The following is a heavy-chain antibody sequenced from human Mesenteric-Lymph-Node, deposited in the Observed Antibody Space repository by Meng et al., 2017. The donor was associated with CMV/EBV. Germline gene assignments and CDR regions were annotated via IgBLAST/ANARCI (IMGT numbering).Heavy chain of an antibody. CDR2: INHSGST. CDR3: ARDEVVRGYYYGMDV. CDR1: GGSFSGYY. Sequence: SETLSLTCAVYGGSFSGYYWSWIRQPPGKGLEWIGEINHSGSTNYNPSLKSRVTISVDTSKNQFSLKLSSVTAADTAVYYCARDEVVRGYYYGMDVWGQGTTVTVSS. J-gene: IGHJ6*02. D-gene: IGHD3-10*01. V-gene: IGHV4-34*09.